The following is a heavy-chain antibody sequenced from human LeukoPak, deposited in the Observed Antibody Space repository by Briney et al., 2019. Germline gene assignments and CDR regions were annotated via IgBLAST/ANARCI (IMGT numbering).Heavy chain of an antibody. CDR3: ARSLYYYDTSAPRAFDI. V-gene: IGHV4-39*01. J-gene: IGHJ3*02. D-gene: IGHD3-22*01. CDR2: IYYSGST. Sequence: SETLSLTCTVSGGSIRSSYYYWGWIRQPPGKGLEWIGSIYYSGSTYYNPSLKSRVTISVDTSKNQFSLKLSSVTAADTAVYYCARSLYYYDTSAPRAFDIWGQGTMVTVSS. CDR1: GGSIRSSYYY.